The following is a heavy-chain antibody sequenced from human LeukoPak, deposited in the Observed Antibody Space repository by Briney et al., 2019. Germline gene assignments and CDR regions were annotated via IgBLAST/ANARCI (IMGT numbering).Heavy chain of an antibody. D-gene: IGHD2-2*01. J-gene: IGHJ6*02. CDR2: ISYDGSNK. V-gene: IGHV3-30*04. CDR1: GFIFSSYA. Sequence: GGSLRLSCAASGFIFSSYAMHWVRLAPGKGLEWVAVISYDGSNKYYADSVKGRFTISRDNSKNTLYLQMNSLRAEDTAVYYCAKETYCSSTSCYSGYYYYGMDVWGQGTTVTVSS. CDR3: AKETYCSSTSCYSGYYYYGMDV.